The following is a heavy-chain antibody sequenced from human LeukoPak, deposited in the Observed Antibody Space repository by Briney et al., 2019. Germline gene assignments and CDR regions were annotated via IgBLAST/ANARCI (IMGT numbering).Heavy chain of an antibody. CDR2: IRSKANSYAT. Sequence: PGGSLRLSCAASGFTFSGSAMHWVRQASGKGLEWVGRIRSKANSYATAYAASVKGRFTISRDDSKNTAYLQMNSLKTEDTAVYYCTRASWIQLAYYYYYYLDVWGKGTTVTVSS. CDR3: TRASWIQLAYYYYYYLDV. D-gene: IGHD5-18*01. J-gene: IGHJ6*03. V-gene: IGHV3-73*01. CDR1: GFTFSGSA.